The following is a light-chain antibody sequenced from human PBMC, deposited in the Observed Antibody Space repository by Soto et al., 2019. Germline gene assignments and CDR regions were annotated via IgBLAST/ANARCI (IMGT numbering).Light chain of an antibody. Sequence: QSVLTQPPSASGTPGQRVTISCSGSNSNIGSNYVYWYQQVPGTAPKLLIYHNNQRPSEVPDRFSGSKSGTSASLAISGLRSEDEADYHCAAWDDSLSSPVFGGGTKVTVL. CDR1: NSNIGSNY. CDR2: HNN. V-gene: IGLV1-47*02. J-gene: IGLJ3*02. CDR3: AAWDDSLSSPV.